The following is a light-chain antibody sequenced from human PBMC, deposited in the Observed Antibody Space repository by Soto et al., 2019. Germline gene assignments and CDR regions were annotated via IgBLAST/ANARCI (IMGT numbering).Light chain of an antibody. J-gene: IGLJ1*01. CDR3: SSFESTSTRL. Sequence: QSVLTQPASVSGSPGQSITISCTGTSSDIGSYDYVSWYQQHPGKAPNLIIYEVTDRPSGVSNRFSDSKSGNTASLTISGLQAEDEADYYCSSFESTSTRLFGSGTKVTVL. V-gene: IGLV2-14*01. CDR2: EVT. CDR1: SSDIGSYDY.